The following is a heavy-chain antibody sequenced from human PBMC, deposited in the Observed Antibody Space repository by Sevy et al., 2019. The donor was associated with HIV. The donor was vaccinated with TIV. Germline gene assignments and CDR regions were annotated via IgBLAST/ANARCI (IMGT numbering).Heavy chain of an antibody. CDR3: AREGVDFWSGPVDFDYGMDV. CDR2: INTHGTNT. V-gene: IGHV3-74*01. D-gene: IGHD3-3*01. Sequence: GGSLRLSCAASGFTFSRSWMHWVRHAPGKGLVWVSRINTHGTNTIYADYVKGRFTISRDNAKNTVSLQMNSLRADDTGVYYCAREGVDFWSGPVDFDYGMDVWGQGTTVTVSS. CDR1: GFTFSRSW. J-gene: IGHJ6*02.